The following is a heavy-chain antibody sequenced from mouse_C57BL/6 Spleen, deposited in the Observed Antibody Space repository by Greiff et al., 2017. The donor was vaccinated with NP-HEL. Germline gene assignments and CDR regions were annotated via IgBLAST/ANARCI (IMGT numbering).Heavy chain of an antibody. V-gene: IGHV1-64*01. CDR3: ARYLYYYGSSPYYAMDY. CDR2: IHPNSGST. D-gene: IGHD1-1*01. Sequence: VQLQQPGAELVKPGASVKLSCKASGYTFTSYWMHWVKQRPGQGLEWIGMIHPNSGSTTYNEKFKSKAPLTVDKSSSTAYMQLSSLTSEDSAVYYCARYLYYYGSSPYYAMDYWGQGTSVTVSS. J-gene: IGHJ4*01. CDR1: GYTFTSYW.